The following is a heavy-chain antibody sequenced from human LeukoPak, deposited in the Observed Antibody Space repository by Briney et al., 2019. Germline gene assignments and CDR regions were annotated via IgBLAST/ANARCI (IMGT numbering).Heavy chain of an antibody. CDR3: AGEPMMRLNKAIDY. CDR2: IWYDGSNK. D-gene: IGHD3-22*01. J-gene: IGHJ4*02. CDR1: GFTFSSYG. Sequence: PGGSLRLSCAAPGFTFSSYGMHWVRQAPGKGLEWVAVIWYDGSNKYYADSVKGRFTISRDNSKNTLYLQMNSLRAEDTAVYYCAGEPMMRLNKAIDYWGQGTLVTVSS. V-gene: IGHV3-33*01.